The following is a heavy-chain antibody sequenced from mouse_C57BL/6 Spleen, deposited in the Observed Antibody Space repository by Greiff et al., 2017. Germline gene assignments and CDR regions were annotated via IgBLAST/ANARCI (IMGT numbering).Heavy chain of an antibody. CDR2: INPNNGGT. J-gene: IGHJ3*01. D-gene: IGHD3-2*02. CDR1: GYTFTDYN. Sequence: EVQLQQSGPELVKPGASVKMSCKASGYTFTDYNMHWVKQSHGKSLEWIGYINPNNGGTRYSQKFKGKATLTVNKSSSTAYMELRSLTSEDSAVYYCAGAQATLAWFAYWGQGTLVTVSA. V-gene: IGHV1-22*01. CDR3: AGAQATLAWFAY.